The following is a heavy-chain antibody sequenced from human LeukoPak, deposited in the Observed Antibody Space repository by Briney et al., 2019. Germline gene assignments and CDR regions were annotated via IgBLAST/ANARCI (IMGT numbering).Heavy chain of an antibody. Sequence: GASVKVSCKASGYTFTSYDINWVRQATGQGLEWMGWMNANSGNTGYAQKFQGRVTMIRDTSTSTAYMELNTLKYEDTAVYYCVRACSGGTCMNWFDPWGQGTLVTVSS. CDR2: MNANSGNT. D-gene: IGHD2-15*01. V-gene: IGHV1-8*01. CDR1: GYTFTSYD. CDR3: VRACSGGTCMNWFDP. J-gene: IGHJ5*02.